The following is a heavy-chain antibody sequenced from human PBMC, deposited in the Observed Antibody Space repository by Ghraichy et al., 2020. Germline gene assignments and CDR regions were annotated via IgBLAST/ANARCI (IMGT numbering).Heavy chain of an antibody. D-gene: IGHD6-19*01. CDR1: GGSFSGYY. Sequence: SETLSLTCAVYGGSFSGYYWSWIRQPPGKGLEWIGEINHSGSTNYNPSLKSRVTISVDTSKNQFSLKLSSVTAADTAVYYCARGFMWQWLVEWGQGTLVTVSS. CDR2: INHSGST. V-gene: IGHV4-34*01. CDR3: ARGFMWQWLVE. J-gene: IGHJ4*02.